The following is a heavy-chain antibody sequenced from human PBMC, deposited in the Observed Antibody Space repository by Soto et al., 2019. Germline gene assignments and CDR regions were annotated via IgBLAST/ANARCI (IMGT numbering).Heavy chain of an antibody. J-gene: IGHJ5*02. Sequence: SETLSLTCTVAGGDINSYYWTWIRQPAGKGLEWIGRIYSSGSTKYNPSLQSRVTMSLDTSKNQFSLRLTSVTAADTAVYYCARGQRFSDWFDHWGQGTLVTVSS. CDR1: GGDINSYY. CDR2: IYSSGST. V-gene: IGHV4-4*07. CDR3: ARGQRFSDWFDH. D-gene: IGHD3-3*01.